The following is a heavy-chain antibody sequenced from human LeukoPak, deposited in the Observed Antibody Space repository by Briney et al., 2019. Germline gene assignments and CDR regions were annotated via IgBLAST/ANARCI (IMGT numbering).Heavy chain of an antibody. V-gene: IGHV3-33*01. CDR3: ARSAHERTYYYYMDV. J-gene: IGHJ6*03. CDR2: IWYDGSNK. D-gene: IGHD1/OR15-1a*01. CDR1: GFTFSSYG. Sequence: GGSLRLSCAASGFTFSSYGMHWVRQAPGKGLEWVAVIWYDGSNKYYADSVKGRFTISRDNSKNTLYLQMNSLRAEDTAVYYCARSAHERTYYYYMDVWGKGTTVTVSS.